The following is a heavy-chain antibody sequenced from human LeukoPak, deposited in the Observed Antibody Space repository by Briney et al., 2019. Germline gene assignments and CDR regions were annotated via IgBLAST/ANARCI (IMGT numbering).Heavy chain of an antibody. D-gene: IGHD3-22*01. V-gene: IGHV1-2*02. Sequence: ASVKVSCKASGYTLTGYYMNWVRQAPGQGLEWMGWINPNSGGTNYAQKFQGRVTMTRDTSISTAYMELSRLRSDDTAVYYCARDITMIVVSWYFQHWGQGTLVTVSS. CDR2: INPNSGGT. J-gene: IGHJ1*01. CDR3: ARDITMIVVSWYFQH. CDR1: GYTLTGYY.